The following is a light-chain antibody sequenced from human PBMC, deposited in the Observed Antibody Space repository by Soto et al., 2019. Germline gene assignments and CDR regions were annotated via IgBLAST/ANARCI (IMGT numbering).Light chain of an antibody. Sequence: ELVMTQSPATLSVSPGERATLSCRASQSVSSKLAWFQQKPVQAPSLLIYGVSTRTTGVPVRFSGSGSVTEFTLNVNSMQSVDFAVYSCKQYNNWPQTFGQASKVDIK. J-gene: IGKJ1*01. CDR3: KQYNNWPQT. V-gene: IGKV3-15*01. CDR1: QSVSSK. CDR2: GVS.